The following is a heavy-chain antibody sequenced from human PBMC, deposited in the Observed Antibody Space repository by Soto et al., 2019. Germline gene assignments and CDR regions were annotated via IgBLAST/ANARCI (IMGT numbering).Heavy chain of an antibody. CDR3: ARVVSSELSAWGRVSEFDI. CDR1: GCSISSGGYY. D-gene: IGHD3-16*02. Sequence: QVQLQESGPGLVKPSQTLSLPCTVSGCSISSGGYYWSWIRQHPGKGLEWIGYIYYSGSTYYNPSLQSRVTISVDTSKNQFSLKRSSVTAADTAVYYCARVVSSELSAWGRVSEFDIWGQGTMVTVSS. J-gene: IGHJ3*02. CDR2: IYYSGST. V-gene: IGHV4-31*03.